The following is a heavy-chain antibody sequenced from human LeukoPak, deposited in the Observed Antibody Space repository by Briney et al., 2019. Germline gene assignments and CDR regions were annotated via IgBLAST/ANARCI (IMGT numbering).Heavy chain of an antibody. CDR3: AREHATAGYFDY. J-gene: IGHJ4*02. CDR2: FYYGGRT. Sequence: SETLSLTCTVSGGSISSSTFYWGWIRQPPGKGLEWIGTFYYGGRTYYNPSLKSRVTISVDTSKNQFSLKLSSVTAADTAVYYCAREHATAGYFDYWGQGTLVTVSS. CDR1: GGSISSSTFY. D-gene: IGHD6-13*01. V-gene: IGHV4-39*07.